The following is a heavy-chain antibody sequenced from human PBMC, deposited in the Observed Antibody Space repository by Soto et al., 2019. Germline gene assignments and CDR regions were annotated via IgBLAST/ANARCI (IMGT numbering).Heavy chain of an antibody. D-gene: IGHD6-19*01. CDR3: ARTQQWLVGRYYYGMDV. Sequence: GASVKVSCKASGYTFTSYGISWVRQAPGQGLEWMGWISAYNGNTNYAQKLQGRVTMTTDTSTSTAYMELRSLRSDDTAVYYCARTQQWLVGRYYYGMDVWGQGTTVTVPS. V-gene: IGHV1-18*01. CDR1: GYTFTSYG. CDR2: ISAYNGNT. J-gene: IGHJ6*02.